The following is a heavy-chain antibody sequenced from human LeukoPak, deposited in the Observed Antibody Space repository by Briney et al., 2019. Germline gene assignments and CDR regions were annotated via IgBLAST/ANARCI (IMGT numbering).Heavy chain of an antibody. CDR2: IVVGSGNT. CDR1: GFTFTSSA. CDR3: AADGEDSGSYSSFDY. J-gene: IGHJ4*02. D-gene: IGHD1-26*01. Sequence: ATSVKVSCKASGFTFTSSAMQWVRQARGQRLEWIGWIVVGSGNTNYAQKFQERVTIIRDMSTSTAYMELSSLRSEDTAVYYCAADGEDSGSYSSFDYWGQGTLVTVSS. V-gene: IGHV1-58*02.